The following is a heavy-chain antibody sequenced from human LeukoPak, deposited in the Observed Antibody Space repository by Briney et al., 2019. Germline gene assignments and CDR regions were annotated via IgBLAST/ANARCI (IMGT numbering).Heavy chain of an antibody. D-gene: IGHD2-21*02. V-gene: IGHV1-69*04. CDR1: GGTFSSYA. Sequence: SVTVSCKASGGTFSSYAISWVRQAPGQGLEWMGRIIPILGIANYAQKFQGRVTITADKSTSTAYMELSSLRSEDTAVYYCARDRREAYCGGDCSGNWFDPWGQGTLVTVSS. CDR3: ARDRREAYCGGDCSGNWFDP. J-gene: IGHJ5*02. CDR2: IIPILGIA.